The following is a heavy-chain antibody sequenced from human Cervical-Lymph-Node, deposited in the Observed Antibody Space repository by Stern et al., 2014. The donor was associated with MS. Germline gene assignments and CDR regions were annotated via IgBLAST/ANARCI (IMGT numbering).Heavy chain of an antibody. Sequence: VQLVESGAEIRKPGASVKISCEASGYTFTTYYMHWVRQAPGQGLEWVALFNPSGGNTTYAQRFQGRVTVTVDTSTSTVYMELTGLRSEDTAVYYCARVLSLATSDSWGQGTLVIVSS. D-gene: IGHD1-1*01. CDR3: ARVLSLATSDS. V-gene: IGHV1-46*01. CDR1: GYTFTTYY. J-gene: IGHJ4*02. CDR2: FNPSGGNT.